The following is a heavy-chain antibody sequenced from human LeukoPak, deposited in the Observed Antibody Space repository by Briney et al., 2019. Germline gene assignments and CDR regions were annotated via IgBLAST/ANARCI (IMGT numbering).Heavy chain of an antibody. CDR3: ATVEMVRGIISWFDY. D-gene: IGHD3-10*01. V-gene: IGHV4-4*02. CDR1: GGSISSNNW. J-gene: IGHJ4*02. Sequence: SSDTLSLTCAVSGGSISSNNWWSWVRQPPGKGLEWIGEIFHSGGTNYNPSLKNRVTISIDKSKNQFSLKLSSVTAADTAVYYCATVEMVRGIISWFDYWGQGTLVTVS. CDR2: IFHSGGT.